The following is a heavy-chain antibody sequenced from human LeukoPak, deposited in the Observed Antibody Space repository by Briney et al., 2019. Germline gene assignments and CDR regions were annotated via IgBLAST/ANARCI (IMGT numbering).Heavy chain of an antibody. CDR3: GRSREGLYSGSSLDY. CDR2: ISGYNGNT. CDR1: GYTFSDDG. J-gene: IGHJ4*02. D-gene: IGHD1-26*01. Sequence: ASVKASCKASGYTFSDDGISWVRQAPGQGLEWMGWISGYNGNTNYAQKLQGRITMTTDTSTRTAYMELRSLKSDDTAVYYCGRSREGLYSGSSLDYWGQGTLVIVSS. V-gene: IGHV1-18*01.